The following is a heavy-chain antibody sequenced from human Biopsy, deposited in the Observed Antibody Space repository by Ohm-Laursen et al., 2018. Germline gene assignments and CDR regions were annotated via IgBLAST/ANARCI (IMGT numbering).Heavy chain of an antibody. CDR2: INHSGRT. J-gene: IGHJ6*02. CDR3: GRGVDYYDAYLYYALDF. Sequence: SQTLSLTCAVYGDSFYGYYWFWMSQTPGKGREWIGEINHSGRTNDNPSLKSRVTISVDTSKYQFSLKVRSVTAADTAVYYCGRGVDYYDAYLYYALDFWGQGTTVTVSS. D-gene: IGHD3-22*01. V-gene: IGHV4-34*01. CDR1: GDSFYGYY.